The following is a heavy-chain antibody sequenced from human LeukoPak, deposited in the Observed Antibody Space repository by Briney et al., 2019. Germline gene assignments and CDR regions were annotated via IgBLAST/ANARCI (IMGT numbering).Heavy chain of an antibody. CDR3: ARDLSSSWYSTLYDYYMDV. J-gene: IGHJ6*03. CDR1: GFTVSSNY. V-gene: IGHV3-53*01. D-gene: IGHD6-13*01. Sequence: GGTLRLSCAASGFTVSSNYMSWVRQAPGKGLEWVSVIYSGGSTYYADSVKGRFTISRDNSKNTLYLQMNSLRAEDTAVYYCARDLSSSWYSTLYDYYMDVWGKGTTVTISS. CDR2: IYSGGST.